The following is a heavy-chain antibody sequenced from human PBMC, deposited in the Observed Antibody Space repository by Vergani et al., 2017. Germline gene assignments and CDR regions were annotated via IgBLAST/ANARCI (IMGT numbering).Heavy chain of an antibody. Sequence: QVQLQESGPGLVKPSQTLSLTCTVSGGSISSGGYYWSWIRQHPGKGLEWIGYIYYSGSTNYNPSLKSRVTISVDTSKNQFSLKLSSVTAADPAVYYCARHVWGSYRPLPFDYWGQGTLVTVSS. CDR3: ARHVWGSYRPLPFDY. J-gene: IGHJ4*02. D-gene: IGHD3-16*02. CDR1: GGSISSGGYY. V-gene: IGHV4-61*08. CDR2: IYYSGST.